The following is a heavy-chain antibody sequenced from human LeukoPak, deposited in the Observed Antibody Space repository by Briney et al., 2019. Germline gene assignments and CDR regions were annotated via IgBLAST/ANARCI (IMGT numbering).Heavy chain of an antibody. CDR1: GFTFSSYA. D-gene: IGHD3-22*01. CDR2: ISGSGGST. Sequence: GGSLRLSCAASGFTFSSYAMSWVRQAPGKGLEWVSAISGSGGSTYYADSVKGRFTISRDNSKNTLYLQMNSLRAEDTAVYYCAKCFPYYYDSSGPFDYWGQGTLVTVSS. J-gene: IGHJ4*02. CDR3: AKCFPYYYDSSGPFDY. V-gene: IGHV3-23*01.